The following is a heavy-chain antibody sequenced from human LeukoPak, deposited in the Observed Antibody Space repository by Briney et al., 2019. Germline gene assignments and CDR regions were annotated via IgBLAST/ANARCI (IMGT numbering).Heavy chain of an antibody. J-gene: IGHJ4*02. CDR1: GFTFSNYW. D-gene: IGHD3-10*01. CDR2: IKQDGSER. V-gene: IGHV3-7*01. CDR3: ARGGSEMDY. Sequence: QAGGSLRLSCAASGFTFSNYWMTWVRQASGKGLEWVANIKQDGSERNYVDSVKGRFTISRDNAKNSLYVQMNSLKVEDTAVYYCARGGSEMDYWGQGTLVTVSS.